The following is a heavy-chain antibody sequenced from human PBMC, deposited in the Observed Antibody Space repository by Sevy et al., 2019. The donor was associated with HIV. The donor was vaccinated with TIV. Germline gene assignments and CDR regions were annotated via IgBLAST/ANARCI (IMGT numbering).Heavy chain of an antibody. CDR3: VKDRRGSYSFDY. V-gene: IGHV3-9*01. D-gene: IGHD1-26*01. CDR2: ISWSSGNI. J-gene: IGHJ4*02. Sequence: GGSLRLSCAASGFTFDDYTMNWVRQAPGKGLEWVSGISWSSGNIAYADSVEGRFTISRDNAKNSLYLQMNSLRVEDTALYYFVKDRRGSYSFDYWGQGTLVTVSS. CDR1: GFTFDDYT.